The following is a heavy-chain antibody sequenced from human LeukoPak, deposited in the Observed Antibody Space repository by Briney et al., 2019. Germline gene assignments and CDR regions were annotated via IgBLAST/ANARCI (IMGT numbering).Heavy chain of an antibody. CDR2: IYYSGST. V-gene: IGHV4-39*01. CDR1: AGSISSSSYY. J-gene: IGHJ5*02. CDR3: ARHPTEDDYGDYYWFDP. D-gene: IGHD4-17*01. Sequence: SETLSLTCTVPAGSISSSSYYWGWIRQPPGKGPQWIERIYYSGSTYYNPTLKSRVTISVDTCKNQFSLKLSSVTAADTAVYYCARHPTEDDYGDYYWFDPWGQGTLVTVSS.